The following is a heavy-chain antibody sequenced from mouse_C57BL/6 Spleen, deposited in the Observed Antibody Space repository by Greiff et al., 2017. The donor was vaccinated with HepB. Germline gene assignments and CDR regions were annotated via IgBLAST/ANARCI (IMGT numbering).Heavy chain of an antibody. V-gene: IGHV5-4*03. J-gene: IGHJ4*01. D-gene: IGHD4-1*01. CDR3: ARRGYWDAMDY. CDR1: GFTFSSYA. CDR2: ISDGGSYT. Sequence: EVKLMESGGGLVKPGGSLKLSCAASGFTFSSYAMSWVRQTPEKRLEWVATISDGGSYTYYPDNVKGRFTISRDNAKNNLYLQMSHLKSEDTAMYYCARRGYWDAMDYWSQGTSVTVSS.